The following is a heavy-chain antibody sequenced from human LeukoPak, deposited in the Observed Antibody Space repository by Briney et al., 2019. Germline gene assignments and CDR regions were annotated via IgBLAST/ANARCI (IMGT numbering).Heavy chain of an antibody. CDR2: IYYSRST. CDR3: ARGHYYDSSGYYPFFDY. V-gene: IGHV4-31*03. Sequence: SETLSLTCTVSGGSISSGGYYWSWIRQNPGKGLEWIGFIYYSRSTYYNPSLKSRVTISVDTSKNQFSLKLSSVTAADTAVYYCARGHYYDSSGYYPFFDYWGQGTLVTVSS. J-gene: IGHJ4*02. CDR1: GGSISSGGYY. D-gene: IGHD3-22*01.